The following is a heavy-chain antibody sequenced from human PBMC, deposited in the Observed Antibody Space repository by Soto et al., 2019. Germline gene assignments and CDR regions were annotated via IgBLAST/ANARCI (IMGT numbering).Heavy chain of an antibody. CDR2: IIPIFGTA. Sequence: QVQLVQSGAEVKKPGSSVKVSCKASGGTFSSYAISWVRQAPGQGLEWMGGIIPIFGTANYAQKFQGRVTIPADESTSTAYMELSSLRSEDTAVYYCARAGQVRTGYYYYGMDVWGQGTTVTVSS. D-gene: IGHD1-1*01. J-gene: IGHJ6*02. CDR1: GGTFSSYA. CDR3: ARAGQVRTGYYYYGMDV. V-gene: IGHV1-69*01.